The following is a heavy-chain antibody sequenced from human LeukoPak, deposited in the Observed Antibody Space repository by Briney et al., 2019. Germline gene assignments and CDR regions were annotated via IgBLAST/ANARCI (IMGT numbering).Heavy chain of an antibody. CDR2: MNPNSGNT. V-gene: IGHV1-8*03. Sequence: ASVKVSCKASGYTFTSYDINWVRQATGQGLEWMGWMNPNSGNTGYAQKFQGRVTITRNTSISTAYMELSSLRSEDTAVYYCARVAAAVAGHDAFDIWGQGTMVTVSS. D-gene: IGHD6-19*01. CDR3: ARVAAAVAGHDAFDI. J-gene: IGHJ3*02. CDR1: GYTFTSYD.